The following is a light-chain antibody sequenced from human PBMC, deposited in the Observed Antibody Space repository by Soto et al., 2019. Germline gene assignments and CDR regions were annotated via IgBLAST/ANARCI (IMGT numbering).Light chain of an antibody. J-gene: IGLJ2*01. V-gene: IGLV1-40*01. Sequence: QSVLTQPPSVSGAPGQRVTIPCTGSSSNIGAGYDVHWYQQLPGTAPKLLIYTDRNRPSGVPDRFSGSKSGTSASLAITGLQADDEADYYCQSFDSSLSGSVFGGWTKVTVL. CDR2: TDR. CDR3: QSFDSSLSGSV. CDR1: SSNIGAGYD.